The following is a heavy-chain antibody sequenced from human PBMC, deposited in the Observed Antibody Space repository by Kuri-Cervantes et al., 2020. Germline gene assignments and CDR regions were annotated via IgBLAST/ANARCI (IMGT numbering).Heavy chain of an antibody. Sequence: LSLTFAASGFTLTTTGMDWVGQAPGKGLQWVAVISYDVNNNYYAESVKGRFTTSKDYSTNTLYLQMNSLSDEDTAVYYCAKALASKLRYFDFLLSVPVDYWGQGTLVTVSS. CDR1: GFTLTTTG. J-gene: IGHJ4*02. CDR2: ISYDVNNN. V-gene: IGHV3-30*18. CDR3: AKALASKLRYFDFLLSVPVDY. D-gene: IGHD3-9*01.